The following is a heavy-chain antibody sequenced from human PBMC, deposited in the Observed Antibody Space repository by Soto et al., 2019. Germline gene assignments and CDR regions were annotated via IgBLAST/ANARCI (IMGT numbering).Heavy chain of an antibody. D-gene: IGHD1-1*01. J-gene: IGHJ5*02. CDR1: GGSINSYY. Sequence: SETLSLTCTVSGGSINSYYWSWIRQPPGKGLEWIGYIDYSGSTNDNPSLKSRVTISVDTSKNHFSLKLSSVTAADTAVYYCARGQPDRFDPCGQGTLVTFSS. V-gene: IGHV4-59*01. CDR2: IDYSGST. CDR3: ARGQPDRFDP.